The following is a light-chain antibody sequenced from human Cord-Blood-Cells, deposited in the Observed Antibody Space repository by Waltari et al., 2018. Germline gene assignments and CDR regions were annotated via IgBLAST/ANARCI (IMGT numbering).Light chain of an antibody. Sequence: HSVSGSPGQSVTISCTGTSSDVGGYNYVSWYQQHPGKAPKLMIYDVSKRPSGVPDRFSGSKSGNTASLTISGLQAEDEADYYCCSYAGSYTLIFGTGTKVTVL. J-gene: IGLJ1*01. V-gene: IGLV2-11*01. CDR2: DVS. CDR1: SSDVGGYNY. CDR3: CSYAGSYTLI.